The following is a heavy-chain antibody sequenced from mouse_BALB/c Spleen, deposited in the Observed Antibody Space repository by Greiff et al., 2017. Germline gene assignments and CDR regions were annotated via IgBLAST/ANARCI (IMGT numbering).Heavy chain of an antibody. CDR1: GFTFSSFG. Sequence: EVKLVESGGGLVKPGGSLKLSCAASGFTFSSFGMHWVRQAPEKGLEWVADISSGSSTIYYADTVKGRFTISRDNPTNTPFLQMTSLRSEDTAMYYCSRSYGNYPYYFDYWGQGTTLTVSS. CDR2: ISSGSSTI. J-gene: IGHJ2*01. D-gene: IGHD2-10*02. CDR3: SRSYGNYPYYFDY. V-gene: IGHV5-17*02.